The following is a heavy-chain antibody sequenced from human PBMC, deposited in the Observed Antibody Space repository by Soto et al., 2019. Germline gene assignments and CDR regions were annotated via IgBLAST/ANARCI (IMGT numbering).Heavy chain of an antibody. D-gene: IGHD3-16*01. CDR1: GFSLSSSGVG. Sequence: QITLKESGPTLVKPTQTLTLTCTFSGFSLSSSGVGVGWIRQPPGKALEWLALIYWNDDKIYSPSLKSRLTITKDTSKNQVVLTMTNVDPVDTATYYCADRRGMGEMKRWGQGTLVTVSS. CDR3: ADRRGMGEMKR. J-gene: IGHJ4*02. CDR2: IYWNDDK. V-gene: IGHV2-5*01.